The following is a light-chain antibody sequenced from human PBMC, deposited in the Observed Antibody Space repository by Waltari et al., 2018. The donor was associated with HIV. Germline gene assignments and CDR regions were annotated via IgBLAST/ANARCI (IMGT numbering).Light chain of an antibody. CDR2: AAS. CDR3: QQYDSSPPMYT. Sequence: EIVLTQSPATLSLSPGERATLSCRASQSVSSTYLAWYQHKTGQAPRLLIYAASSRATGIPDRVSGSGSGTDFTLTISSLEPDDFAVYFCQQYDSSPPMYTFGQGTKLGIK. CDR1: QSVSSTY. V-gene: IGKV3-20*01. J-gene: IGKJ2*01.